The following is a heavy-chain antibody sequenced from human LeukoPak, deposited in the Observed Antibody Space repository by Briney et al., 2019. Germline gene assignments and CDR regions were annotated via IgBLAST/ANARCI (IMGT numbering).Heavy chain of an antibody. CDR1: RYTFTGYY. D-gene: IGHD2-21*02. CDR3: ARVLHGYSLVTAIRHGSFDY. V-gene: IGHV1-2*06. Sequence: ASVKVSCKASRYTFTGYYMHWVRQAPGQGLEWMGRINPNSGGTNYAQKFQGRVTMTRDTSISTAYMELSRLRSDDTAVYYCARVLHGYSLVTAIRHGSFDYWGQGTLVAVSS. J-gene: IGHJ4*02. CDR2: INPNSGGT.